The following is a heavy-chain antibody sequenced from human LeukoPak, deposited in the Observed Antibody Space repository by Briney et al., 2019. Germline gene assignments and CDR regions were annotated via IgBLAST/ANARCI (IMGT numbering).Heavy chain of an antibody. J-gene: IGHJ6*02. CDR2: MNPNSGNT. V-gene: IGHV1-8*01. Sequence: GASVKVSCKASGYTFTSYDINWVRQATGQGLEWMGWMNPNSGNTGYAQKFQGRVTITRDTSASTAYMELSSLRSEDTAVYYCAREGRDGYNYYYYYGMDVWGQGTTVTVSS. CDR3: AREGRDGYNYYYYYGMDV. D-gene: IGHD5-24*01. CDR1: GYTFTSYD.